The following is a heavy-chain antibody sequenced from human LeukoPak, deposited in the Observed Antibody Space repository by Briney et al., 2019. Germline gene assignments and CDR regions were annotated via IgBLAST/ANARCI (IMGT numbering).Heavy chain of an antibody. Sequence: GGSLRLSCAASGFTVSSNYISWVRQAPGKGLECVSVIYSGGSTYYAGSVKGRFTISRDNSKNTLYLQMNSLRAEDTAVYYCARPKGGDSSGYYYNYWGQGTLVTVSS. CDR1: GFTVSSNY. CDR3: ARPKGGDSSGYYYNY. D-gene: IGHD3-22*01. V-gene: IGHV3-66*04. J-gene: IGHJ4*02. CDR2: IYSGGST.